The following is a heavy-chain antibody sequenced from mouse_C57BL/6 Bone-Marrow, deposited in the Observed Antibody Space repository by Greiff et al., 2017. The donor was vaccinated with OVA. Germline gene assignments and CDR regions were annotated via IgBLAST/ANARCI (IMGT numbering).Heavy chain of an antibody. J-gene: IGHJ2*01. CDR1: GFNIKDDY. D-gene: IGHD1-1*01. Sequence: VQLQQSGAELVRPGASVKLSCTASGFNIKDDYMHWVKQRPEQGLEWIGWIDPENGDTEYASKFQGKATITADTSSNTAYLQLSSLTSEDTAVYNCTTPVTTGLDYFDYWGQGTTLTVSS. CDR2: IDPENGDT. CDR3: TTPVTTGLDYFDY. V-gene: IGHV14-4*01.